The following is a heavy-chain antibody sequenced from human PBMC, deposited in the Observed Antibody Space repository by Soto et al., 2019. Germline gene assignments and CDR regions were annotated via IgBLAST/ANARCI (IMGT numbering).Heavy chain of an antibody. CDR2: IKYRGTT. D-gene: IGHD2-15*01. CDR1: GGSIRLSRWH. CDR3: ARHGITPTYSAAVDI. V-gene: IGHV4-39*01. J-gene: IGHJ3*02. Sequence: SEPLSLTFTVSGGSIRLSRWHGRGVRPPPGKGLEWIASIKYRGTTFYNPSLKSRVTLSVDTSKNQFALKLSSVTAAETAVYYWARHGITPTYSAAVDIWGQGTMLTVS.